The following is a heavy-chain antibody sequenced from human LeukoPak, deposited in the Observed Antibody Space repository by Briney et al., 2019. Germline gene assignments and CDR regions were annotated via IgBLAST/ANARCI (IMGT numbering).Heavy chain of an antibody. J-gene: IGHJ4*02. D-gene: IGHD6-25*01. CDR2: IYYSGST. CDR3: ARDLGDSSAR. V-gene: IGHV4-59*01. Sequence: SETLSLTCTVSGGSISSYYWSWIRQPPGKGLEWIGYIYYSGSTNYNPSLKSRVTISVDTSKNQFSLKLSSVTAADTAVYYCARDLGDSSARWGQGTLVTVSS. CDR1: GGSISSYY.